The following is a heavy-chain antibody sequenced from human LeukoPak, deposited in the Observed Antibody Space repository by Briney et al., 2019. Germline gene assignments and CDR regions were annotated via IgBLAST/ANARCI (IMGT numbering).Heavy chain of an antibody. J-gene: IGHJ4*02. CDR3: AREGEKTYYDFWTTYYIGY. CDR2: INWNGGKT. D-gene: IGHD3-3*01. V-gene: IGHV3-20*04. CDR1: GFTFGDYG. Sequence: GGSLRLSCAASGFTFGDYGMTWVRQAPGKGLEWVASINWNGGKTGYADSVKGRFTISRDKTKNSLYLQLNSLRAEDTALYYCAREGEKTYYDFWTTYYIGYWGQGTLVNLSS.